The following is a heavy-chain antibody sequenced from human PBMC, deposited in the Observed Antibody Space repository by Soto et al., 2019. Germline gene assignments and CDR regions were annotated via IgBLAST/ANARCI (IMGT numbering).Heavy chain of an antibody. CDR3: ARTWVSYSMDV. CDR1: GFTFSSYA. CDR2: ISGSGDST. D-gene: IGHD6-13*01. Sequence: GGSLRLSCAASGFTFSSYAMRWVRQAPGKGLDWVAAISGSGDSTYYADSVKGRFTISRDNSKNMLYLQMNSLRADDTAVYYCARTWVSYSMDVWGKGTTVTVSS. V-gene: IGHV3-23*01. J-gene: IGHJ6*03.